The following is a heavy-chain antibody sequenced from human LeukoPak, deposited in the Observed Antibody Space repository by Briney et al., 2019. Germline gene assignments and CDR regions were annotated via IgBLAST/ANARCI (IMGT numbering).Heavy chain of an antibody. CDR2: ISTSSSYI. CDR1: GFTFSRYS. D-gene: IGHD3-10*01. V-gene: IGHV3-21*01. CDR3: ARDQYSYGSGSYDFEY. J-gene: IGHJ4*02. Sequence: PGGSLRLSCAASGFTFSRYSMNWVRQPPGKGLAWVSSISTSSSYIYYADSVKGRFTISRDNAKNSLYLQMNSLRAEDTAVYYCARDQYSYGSGSYDFEYWGQGTLVTVSS.